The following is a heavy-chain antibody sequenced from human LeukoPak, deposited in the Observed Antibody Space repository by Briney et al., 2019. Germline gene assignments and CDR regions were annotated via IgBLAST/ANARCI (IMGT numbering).Heavy chain of an antibody. D-gene: IGHD6-19*01. V-gene: IGHV3-21*04. CDR1: GFTFSSYS. Sequence: PGGSLRLSCAASGFTFSSYSMDWVRQAPGKGLEWVSSISSRSSYIYYADSVKGRFTISRDNANNSLYLQMNSLRAEDTAVYYCTRITVVAGNTYLADYWGQGTLVTVSS. CDR2: ISSRSSYI. J-gene: IGHJ4*02. CDR3: TRITVVAGNTYLADY.